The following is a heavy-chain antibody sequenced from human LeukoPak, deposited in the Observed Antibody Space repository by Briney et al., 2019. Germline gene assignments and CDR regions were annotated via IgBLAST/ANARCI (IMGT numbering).Heavy chain of an antibody. CDR2: ISSSSSYT. CDR1: RFTFTNAW. D-gene: IGHD2-15*01. CDR3: ARDRYCSGGSCYGWFDP. J-gene: IGHJ5*02. Sequence: GGSLRLSCAASRFTFTNAWMSWIRQAPGKGLEWVSYISSSSSYTKYADSVKGRFTISRDNAKNSLYLQMNSLRAEDTAVYHCARDRYCSGGSCYGWFDPWGQGTLVTVSS. V-gene: IGHV3-11*06.